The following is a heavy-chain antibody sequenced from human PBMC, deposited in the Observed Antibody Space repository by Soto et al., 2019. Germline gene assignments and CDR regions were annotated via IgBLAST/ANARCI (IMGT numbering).Heavy chain of an antibody. CDR2: INHSGST. CDR3: ARWGYGSGLDY. J-gene: IGHJ4*02. CDR1: GGSFSGYY. Sequence: PSETLSLTCAVYGGSFSGYYWSWIRQPPGKGLEWIGEINHSGSTNYNPSLKSRVTISVDTSKNQFSLKLSSVTAADTAVYYCARWGYGSGLDYWGQGTLVTVSS. V-gene: IGHV4-34*01. D-gene: IGHD3-16*01.